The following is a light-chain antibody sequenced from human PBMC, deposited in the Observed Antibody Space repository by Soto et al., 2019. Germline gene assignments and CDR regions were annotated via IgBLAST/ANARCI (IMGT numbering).Light chain of an antibody. V-gene: IGLV2-14*01. Sequence: QSVLTQPASVSGSPGQSITISCTGTSSDVGGYNYVSWYQQHPGKAPKLMIYDVSNRPSGVSNRFSGSKSGNTASLTISGLQAEDEADYYCSSYTSSSRVYVFGTWTKVTVL. CDR3: SSYTSSSRVYV. CDR1: SSDVGGYNY. J-gene: IGLJ1*01. CDR2: DVS.